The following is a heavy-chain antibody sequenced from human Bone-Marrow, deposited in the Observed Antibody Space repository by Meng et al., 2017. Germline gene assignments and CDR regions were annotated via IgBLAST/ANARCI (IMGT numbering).Heavy chain of an antibody. CDR3: ARVSPDYDSSGYYYGDAFDI. CDR1: GFTFSDYY. Sequence: GGSLRLSCAASGFTFSDYYMSWIRQAPGKGLEWVANKKQDGSEKYYVDSVKGRFTTSRDNTKNSLYLQMNSLRAEDTAVYYCARVSPDYDSSGYYYGDAFDIWGQGTRVTVSS. V-gene: IGHV3-7*01. J-gene: IGHJ3*02. CDR2: KKQDGSEK. D-gene: IGHD3-22*01.